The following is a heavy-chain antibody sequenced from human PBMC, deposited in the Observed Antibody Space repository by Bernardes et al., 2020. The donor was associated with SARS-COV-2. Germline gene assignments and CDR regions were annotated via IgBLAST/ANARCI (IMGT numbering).Heavy chain of an antibody. D-gene: IGHD3-10*01. CDR3: AKVGDYGSGSSDY. Sequence: SLRLSCAASGFTFDDYAMHWVRQAPGKGLEWVSGISWNSGSIGYADSVKGRFTISRDNAKNSLYLQMNSLRAEDTALYYCAKVGDYGSGSSDYWGQGTLVTVSS. CDR1: GFTFDDYA. J-gene: IGHJ4*02. CDR2: ISWNSGSI. V-gene: IGHV3-9*01.